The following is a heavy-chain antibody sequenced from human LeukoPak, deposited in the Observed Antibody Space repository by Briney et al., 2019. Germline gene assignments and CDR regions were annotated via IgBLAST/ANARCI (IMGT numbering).Heavy chain of an antibody. CDR1: GFTFSDYY. CDR2: ISSSSSYT. Sequence: GSLRLSCAASGFTFSDYYMSWIRQAPGKGLEWVSYISSSSSYTNYADSVKGRFTISRDNAKNSLYLQMNSLRAEDTAVYYCARGSYSSTRYYFDYWGQGALVTVSS. D-gene: IGHD2-2*01. CDR3: ARGSYSSTRYYFDY. J-gene: IGHJ4*02. V-gene: IGHV3-11*06.